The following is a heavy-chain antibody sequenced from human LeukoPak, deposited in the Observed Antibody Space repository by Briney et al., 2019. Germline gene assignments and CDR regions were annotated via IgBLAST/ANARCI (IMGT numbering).Heavy chain of an antibody. Sequence: PGGSLRLSCAASGFTFSSYWMSWVRQAPGKGLEWVANIKQDGSEKYYVDSVKGRFTISRDNTKNLLFLQMNNLRAEDTAVYYCGRDPYYDALDYWGQGTLVTVSS. CDR3: GRDPYYDALDY. V-gene: IGHV3-7*01. CDR2: IKQDGSEK. CDR1: GFTFSSYW. J-gene: IGHJ4*02. D-gene: IGHD3-22*01.